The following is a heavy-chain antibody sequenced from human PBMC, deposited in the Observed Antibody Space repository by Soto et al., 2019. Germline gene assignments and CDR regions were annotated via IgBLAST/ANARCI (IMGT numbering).Heavy chain of an antibody. J-gene: IGHJ4*02. D-gene: IGHD2-2*01. Sequence: GESLKISCAASGFTFSSYWMHWVRQAPGKGLVWVSRINSDGSSTSYADSVKGRFTISRDNAKNTLYLQMNSLRAEDTAVYYCARPRGVGYCSSTSCYACDYWGQGTLVTVSS. V-gene: IGHV3-74*01. CDR2: INSDGSST. CDR1: GFTFSSYW. CDR3: ARPRGVGYCSSTSCYACDY.